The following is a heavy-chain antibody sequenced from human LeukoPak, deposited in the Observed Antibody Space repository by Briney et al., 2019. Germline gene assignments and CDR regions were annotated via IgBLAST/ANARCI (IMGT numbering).Heavy chain of an antibody. CDR1: GFNFSSYW. CDR3: ARDWSEWELLPFDY. Sequence: GGSLRLSCAASGFNFSSYWMSWVRQAPGKGPEWVANIKQDGSEKYYVDSVKGRFTTSRDNAKNSLYLQMNSLRAEDTAVYYCARDWSEWELLPFDYWGQGTLVTVSS. D-gene: IGHD1-26*01. J-gene: IGHJ4*02. CDR2: IKQDGSEK. V-gene: IGHV3-7*01.